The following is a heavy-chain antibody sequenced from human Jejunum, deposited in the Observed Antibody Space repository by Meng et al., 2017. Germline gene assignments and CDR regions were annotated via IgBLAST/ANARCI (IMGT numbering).Heavy chain of an antibody. CDR3: ARRLPYFDTGFYDF. Sequence: QVQIQQWGAGLLRPSETLSLTCAVYGASFSGYKWKWIRQRPGKGLEWIGEINHSGSTTYNPSLKSRVTMSVDTSKNQFSLKVDSVSAADTAVYYCARRLPYFDTGFYDFWGQGTLVTVSS. CDR2: INHSGST. CDR1: GASFSGYK. V-gene: IGHV4-34*01. D-gene: IGHD3-9*01. J-gene: IGHJ4*02.